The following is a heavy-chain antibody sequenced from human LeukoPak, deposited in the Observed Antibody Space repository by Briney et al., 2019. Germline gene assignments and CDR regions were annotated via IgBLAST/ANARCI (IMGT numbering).Heavy chain of an antibody. J-gene: IGHJ4*02. CDR3: AKDQYSRSSGYFDY. D-gene: IGHD6-6*01. V-gene: IGHV3-7*05. CDR1: GFTFSSYW. CDR2: IKQDGSET. Sequence: GGSLRLSCAASGFTFSSYWMSWVRQAPGKGLEWVANIKQDGSETYYVDSVKGRFTISRDNSKNTLYLQMNSLRVEDTAVYYCAKDQYSRSSGYFDYWGQGTLVTVSS.